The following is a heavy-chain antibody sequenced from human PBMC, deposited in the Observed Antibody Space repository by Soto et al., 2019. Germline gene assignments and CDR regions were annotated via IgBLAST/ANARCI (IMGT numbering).Heavy chain of an antibody. CDR2: IYYSGST. CDR3: AIYDFWSGLGYYYYGMDV. Sequence: SETLSLTCTVSGGSISSSSYYWGWIRQPPGKGLEWVGSIYYSGSTYYNPSLKSRVTISVDTSKNQFSLKLSSVTAADTAVYYCAIYDFWSGLGYYYYGMDVWGQGTTVTVSS. V-gene: IGHV4-39*01. D-gene: IGHD3-3*01. CDR1: GGSISSSSYY. J-gene: IGHJ6*02.